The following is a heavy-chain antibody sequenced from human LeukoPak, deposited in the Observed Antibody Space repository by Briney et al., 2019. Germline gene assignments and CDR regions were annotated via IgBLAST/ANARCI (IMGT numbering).Heavy chain of an antibody. D-gene: IGHD3-22*01. CDR1: GFTFTTYG. J-gene: IGHJ4*02. V-gene: IGHV3-23*01. CDR3: AKGSASSGYPRDC. Sequence: GGSLRLSCAASGFTFTTYGMSWVRQAPGKGLEWVSGISSSGGNTYYADSVKGRFTISRDNSKSTLYLQMNSLRVEDTAVYYCAKGSASSGYPRDCWGQGTLVTVSS. CDR2: ISSSGGNT.